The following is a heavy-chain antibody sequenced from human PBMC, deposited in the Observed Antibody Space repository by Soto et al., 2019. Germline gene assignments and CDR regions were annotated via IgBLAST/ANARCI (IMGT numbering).Heavy chain of an antibody. CDR2: ISYDGSNK. CDR3: VKEPLYSSGPSDYYHYYLDV. J-gene: IGHJ6*03. V-gene: IGHV3-30*18. D-gene: IGHD6-19*01. Sequence: GSRRLSCGASGFTFSSYGMHWVRQAPGKGLEWVAVISYDGSNKYYADSVKGRFTISRDNSKNTLYLQMNSLRAEDTAVYYCVKEPLYSSGPSDYYHYYLDVWAKGTTVTVSS. CDR1: GFTFSSYG.